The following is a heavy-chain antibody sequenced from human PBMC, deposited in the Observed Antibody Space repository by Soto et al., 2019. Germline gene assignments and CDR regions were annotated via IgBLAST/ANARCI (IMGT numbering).Heavy chain of an antibody. CDR2: ISWNSGSI. D-gene: IGHD2-2*01. J-gene: IGHJ4*02. V-gene: IGHV3-9*01. CDR1: GFTFDDYA. Sequence: GGSLRLSCAATGFTFDDYAMHWVRQAPGKGLEWVSGISWNSGSIGYADSVKGRFTISRDNAKNSLYLQMNSLRAEDTALYHCAKGQCSSTSCSQDYWGQGTLVTVSS. CDR3: AKGQCSSTSCSQDY.